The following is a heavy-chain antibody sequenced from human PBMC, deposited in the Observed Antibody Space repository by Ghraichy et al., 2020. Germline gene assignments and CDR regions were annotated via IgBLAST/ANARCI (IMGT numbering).Heavy chain of an antibody. J-gene: IGHJ6*02. Sequence: GGSLRLSCAVSGIIFSSQDIHWVRQAPGRGLEWVAVTRFDGSRKYYADFVTGRFTLSRDNSKNTVYLQMNSLRAEDTAVYFCARAGQSDRGTHNNLHNSYAMDVWGPGTTVTVSS. CDR3: ARAGQSDRGTHNNLHNSYAMDV. CDR2: TRFDGSRK. CDR1: GIIFSSQD. V-gene: IGHV3-33*01. D-gene: IGHD1-7*01.